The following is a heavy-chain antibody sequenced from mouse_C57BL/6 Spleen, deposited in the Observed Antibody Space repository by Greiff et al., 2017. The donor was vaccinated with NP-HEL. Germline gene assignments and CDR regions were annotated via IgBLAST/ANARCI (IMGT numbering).Heavy chain of an antibody. J-gene: IGHJ2*01. V-gene: IGHV1-26*01. CDR1: GYTFTDYY. Sequence: VQLQQSGPELVKPGASVKISCKASGYTFTDYYMNWVKQSHGKSLEWIGDINPNNGGTSYNQKFKGKATLTVDKSSSTAYMELRSLTSEDSAVYYCARAAQAYFDYWGQGTTPTVSS. CDR2: INPNNGGT. CDR3: ARAAQAYFDY. D-gene: IGHD3-2*02.